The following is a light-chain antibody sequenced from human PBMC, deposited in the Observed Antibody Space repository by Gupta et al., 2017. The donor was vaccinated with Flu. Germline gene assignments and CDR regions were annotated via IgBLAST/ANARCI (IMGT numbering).Light chain of an antibody. V-gene: IGKV3-20*01. J-gene: IGKJ2*01. CDR2: GAS. Sequence: VLTQSPGTLCLSPGERATLSCRASQSISSTYLAWYQQKPGQAPRLLIHGASSRATGIPDRFSGSGSGTDFTLTISRLEPEDFAVYYCQQYVSSPYTFGQGTKLEIK. CDR3: QQYVSSPYT. CDR1: QSISSTY.